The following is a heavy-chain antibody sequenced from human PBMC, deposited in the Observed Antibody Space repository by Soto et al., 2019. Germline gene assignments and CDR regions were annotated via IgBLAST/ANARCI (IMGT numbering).Heavy chain of an antibody. CDR2: ISYDGSNK. V-gene: IGHV3-30*03. Sequence: PGGSLRLSCAASGFTFSSYGMHWVRQAPGKGLEWVAVISYDGSNKYYADSVKGRFTISRDNSKNTLYLQMNSLRAEDTAVYYCATLRVEYYDFWSGWLPIETYYYYGMDVWGQGTTVTVSS. CDR1: GFTFSSYG. J-gene: IGHJ6*02. CDR3: ATLRVEYYDFWSGWLPIETYYYYGMDV. D-gene: IGHD3-3*01.